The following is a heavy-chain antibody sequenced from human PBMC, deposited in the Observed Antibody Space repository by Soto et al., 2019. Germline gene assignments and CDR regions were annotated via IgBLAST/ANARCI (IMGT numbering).Heavy chain of an antibody. Sequence: EVQLVESGGGLVQPGGSLRLSCAASGFTFSSYSMNWIRQVPGKGLEWVSYITGSSSTTYYADSVKGRFTISRDNANNSLYLQMNSLRAEDTALYYCARDRGFRNALDNWGQGILVTVSS. V-gene: IGHV3-48*01. D-gene: IGHD1-1*01. J-gene: IGHJ4*02. CDR3: ARDRGFRNALDN. CDR2: ITGSSSTT. CDR1: GFTFSSYS.